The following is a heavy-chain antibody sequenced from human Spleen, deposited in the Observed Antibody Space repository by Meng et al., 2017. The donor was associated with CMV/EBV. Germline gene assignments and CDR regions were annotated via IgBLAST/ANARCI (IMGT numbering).Heavy chain of an antibody. Sequence: SETLSLTCTVSGGSISSYYWSWIRQPPGKGLEWIGYIYYSGSTHYNPSLKSQVTMSVDTSKNQFSLKLSSVTAADTAVYYCARDRDGYNYNYFDYWGQGTLVTVSS. CDR1: GGSISSYY. J-gene: IGHJ4*02. V-gene: IGHV4-59*01. CDR3: ARDRDGYNYNYFDY. CDR2: IYYSGST. D-gene: IGHD5-24*01.